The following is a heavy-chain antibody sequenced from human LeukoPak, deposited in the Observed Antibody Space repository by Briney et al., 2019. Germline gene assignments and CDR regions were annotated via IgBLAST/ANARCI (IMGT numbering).Heavy chain of an antibody. CDR1: GFTFSNYW. V-gene: IGHV3-7*01. J-gene: IGHJ4*02. Sequence: GGSLRLSCAAPGFTFSNYWMNWVRQAPGKGLGWVAHISRDGGEKYYADSVKGRFTISRDNTKNSLFLHAYSLRAEDTAVYYCARDSYRALEYWGQGALVTVSS. D-gene: IGHD1-14*01. CDR2: ISRDGGEK. CDR3: ARDSYRALEY.